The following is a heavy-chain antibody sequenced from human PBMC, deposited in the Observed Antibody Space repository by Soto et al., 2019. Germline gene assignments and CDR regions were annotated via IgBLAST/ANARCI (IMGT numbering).Heavy chain of an antibody. D-gene: IGHD6-6*01. V-gene: IGHV4-61*01. CDR3: ARDVMEIAARRSYGMDV. CDR1: GGSVSSGSYY. Sequence: KTSETLSLTCTVSGGSVSSGSYYWSWIRQPPGKGLEWIGYIYYSGSTNYNPSLKSRVTISVDTSKNQFSLKLSSVTAADTAVYYCARDVMEIAARRSYGMDVWGQGTTVTVSS. J-gene: IGHJ6*02. CDR2: IYYSGST.